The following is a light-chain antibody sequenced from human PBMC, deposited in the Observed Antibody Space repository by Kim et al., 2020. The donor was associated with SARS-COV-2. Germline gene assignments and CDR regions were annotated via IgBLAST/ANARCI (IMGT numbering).Light chain of an antibody. V-gene: IGLV2-18*02. Sequence: GQSVTIAGTGNRADGGADNRVSWYQQPPGTAPKLMIYEVRNRPSGVPDRFSGSKSGNTASLTISGLQAEDEADYYCSSYTTSTTYVFGTGTKVTVL. J-gene: IGLJ1*01. CDR1: RADGGADNR. CDR3: SSYTTSTTYV. CDR2: EVR.